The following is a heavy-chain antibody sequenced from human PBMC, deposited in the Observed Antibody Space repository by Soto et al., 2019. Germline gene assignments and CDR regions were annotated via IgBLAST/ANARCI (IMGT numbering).Heavy chain of an antibody. J-gene: IGHJ4*02. V-gene: IGHV3-7*01. CDR1: GFTFSVSW. CDR2: INTDGSEK. Sequence: GGSLRLSCAASGFTFSVSWMNWVRQAPGKGLEWVAYINTDGSEKNYVDSVKGRLTISRDNAKNSLYLQMNSLRVEDTAVYYCARTPRLIDSWGPGTLVTVSS. CDR3: ARTPRLIDS. D-gene: IGHD6-6*01.